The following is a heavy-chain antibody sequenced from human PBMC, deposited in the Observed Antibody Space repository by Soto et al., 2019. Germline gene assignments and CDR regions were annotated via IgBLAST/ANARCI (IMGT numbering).Heavy chain of an antibody. D-gene: IGHD1-26*01. CDR1: GFTFSNYN. J-gene: IGHJ4*02. V-gene: IGHV3-48*02. Sequence: EVQLVESGGGLVQPGGSLRLSCAASGFTFSNYNMNWVRQAPGKGLEWVSYISSSSSRIDYADSVKGRFTISRDNAKNSLYLQMNSLGDEDTAVYYCANSGNYYMGYWGQGTLVTVSS. CDR3: ANSGNYYMGY. CDR2: ISSSSSRI.